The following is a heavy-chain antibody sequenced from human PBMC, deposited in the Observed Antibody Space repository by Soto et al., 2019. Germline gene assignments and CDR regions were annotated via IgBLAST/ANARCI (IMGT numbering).Heavy chain of an antibody. CDR2: ISSSISYI. CDR3: ARANLDYDDSRPTAAYFDY. Sequence: SMLLPCAASGVTCSNYIMRWVSKTPEKELEWVSSISSSISYIYYADSVKGRFTISRDNARNSLSLQMNILRVEDTAVYYCARANLDYDDSRPTAAYFDYWGQVTLVAVSS. V-gene: IGHV3-21*01. J-gene: IGHJ4*02. CDR1: GVTCSNYI. D-gene: IGHD3-22*01.